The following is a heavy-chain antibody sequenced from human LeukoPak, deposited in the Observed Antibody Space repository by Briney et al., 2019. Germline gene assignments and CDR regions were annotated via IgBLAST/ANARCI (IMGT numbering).Heavy chain of an antibody. D-gene: IGHD3-9*01. CDR1: GGSISSSSYY. CDR3: ARDLGHYDILTGYYKSNWFDP. Sequence: SETLSLTCTVSGGSISSSSYYWGWIRQPPGKGLEWIGSIYYSGSTYYNPSLKSRVTISVDRSKNQFSLKLSSVTAADTAVYYCARDLGHYDILTGYYKSNWFDPWGQGTLVTVSS. V-gene: IGHV4-39*07. CDR2: IYYSGST. J-gene: IGHJ5*02.